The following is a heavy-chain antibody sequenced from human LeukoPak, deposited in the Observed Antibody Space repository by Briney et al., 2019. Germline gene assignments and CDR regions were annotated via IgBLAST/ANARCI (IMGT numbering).Heavy chain of an antibody. CDR1: GYTLTELS. Sequence: AASVKVSCKVSGYTLTELSMHWVRQAPGKGLEWMGGFDPEDGETIYAQKFQGRVTMTEDTSTDTSYMELSSLRSEDTAVYYCAQESAYRSSPYYYYYMDVWGKGTTVTVSS. D-gene: IGHD6-13*01. CDR3: AQESAYRSSPYYYYYMDV. J-gene: IGHJ6*03. CDR2: FDPEDGET. V-gene: IGHV1-24*01.